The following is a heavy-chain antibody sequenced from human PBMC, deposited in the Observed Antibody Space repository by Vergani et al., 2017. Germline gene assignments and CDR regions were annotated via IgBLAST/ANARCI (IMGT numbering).Heavy chain of an antibody. V-gene: IGHV4-61*01. J-gene: IGHJ6*03. CDR3: ASGQYQLLSTNYYYYMDV. D-gene: IGHD2-2*01. CDR1: GGSITSSSYY. CDR2: IYYSGST. Sequence: QLHLQESGPGLVKPSETLSLTCTVSGGSITSSSYYWSWIRQPPGKGLEWIGYIYYSGSTNYNPSLKSRVTISVDTSKNQFSLKLSSVTAAATAVYYCASGQYQLLSTNYYYYMDVWGKGTTVTVSS.